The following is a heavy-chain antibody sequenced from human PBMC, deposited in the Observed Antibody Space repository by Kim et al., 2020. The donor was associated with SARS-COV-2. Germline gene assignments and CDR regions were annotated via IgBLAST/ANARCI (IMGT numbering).Heavy chain of an antibody. Sequence: SETLSLTCTVSGGSISSYYWSWIRQPPGKGLEWIGYIYYSGSTNYNPSLKSRVTISVDTSKNQFSLKLSSVTAADTAVYYCARGLWAWLGWFDPWGQGTLVTVSS. CDR2: IYYSGST. D-gene: IGHD6-19*01. CDR3: ARGLWAWLGWFDP. J-gene: IGHJ5*02. V-gene: IGHV4-59*13. CDR1: GGSISSYY.